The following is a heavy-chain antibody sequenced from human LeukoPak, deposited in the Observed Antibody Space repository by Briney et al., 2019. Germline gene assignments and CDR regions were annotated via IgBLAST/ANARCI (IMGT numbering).Heavy chain of an antibody. D-gene: IGHD3-3*01. V-gene: IGHV4-31*03. CDR1: GGSISSGGSY. J-gene: IGHJ5*02. Sequence: SETLSLTCTVSGGSISSGGSYWSWIRQHPGKGLEWIGYIYYSGSTYYNPSLKSRVTISVDTSKNQFSLKLSSVTAADTAVYYCARVETQDYDFWSGYGNWFDPWGQGTLVTVSS. CDR2: IYYSGST. CDR3: ARVETQDYDFWSGYGNWFDP.